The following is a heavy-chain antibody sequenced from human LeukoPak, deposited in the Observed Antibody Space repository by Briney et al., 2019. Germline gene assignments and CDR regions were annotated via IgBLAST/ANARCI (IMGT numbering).Heavy chain of an antibody. CDR3: ARDASRRVGATIPGFDY. CDR1: GFTFSSYE. D-gene: IGHD1-26*01. V-gene: IGHV3-48*03. J-gene: IGHJ4*02. Sequence: GESLRLSCAASGFTFSSYEMNWVRQAPGKGLEWVSYISSSGSTIYYADSVKGRFTISRDNAKNSLYLQMNSLRAEDTAVYYCARDASRRVGATIPGFDYWGQGTLVTVSS. CDR2: ISSSGSTI.